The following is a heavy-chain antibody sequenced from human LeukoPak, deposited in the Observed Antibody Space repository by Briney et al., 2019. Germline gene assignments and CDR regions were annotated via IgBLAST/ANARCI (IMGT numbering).Heavy chain of an antibody. Sequence: GGSLRLSCAASGFTFSSYAMHWVRQAPGKGMEHVSTITSNGGGTYYADSVKGSFTISRDDSKNTLYLQMGGLRAEDMAVYYCSRSNRGVPDYWGQGTLVTVSS. D-gene: IGHD1-14*01. V-gene: IGHV3-64*02. CDR2: ITSNGGGT. J-gene: IGHJ4*02. CDR3: SRSNRGVPDY. CDR1: GFTFSSYA.